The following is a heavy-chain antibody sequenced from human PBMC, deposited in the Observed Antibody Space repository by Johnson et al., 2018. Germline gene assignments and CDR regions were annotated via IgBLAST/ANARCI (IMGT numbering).Heavy chain of an antibody. CDR1: GFTFSDYN. Sequence: VQLLESGGGLVQPGGSPRLSCAASGFTFSDYNMNWVRQAPGKGLEWVSYIGSISNTIYYADSVKGRFTISRENAKNSLYLQMNSLRTEDTAVYYWAGGFDIWGQGTMVTVSS. V-gene: IGHV3-48*01. J-gene: IGHJ3*02. CDR2: IGSISNTI. CDR3: AGGFDI.